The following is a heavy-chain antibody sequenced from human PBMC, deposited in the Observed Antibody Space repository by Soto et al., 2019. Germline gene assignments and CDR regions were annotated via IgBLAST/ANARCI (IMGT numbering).Heavy chain of an antibody. D-gene: IGHD3-16*02. Sequence: GASVKVSCKVSGYTLTELPMHWVRQAPGKGLEWMGGFDPEDGETIYAQKFQGRVTMTEDTSTDTAYMELSSLRSEDTAVYYCATDQRYDYIWGSYRYDAFDIWGQGTMVTVSS. CDR1: GYTLTELP. CDR2: FDPEDGET. CDR3: ATDQRYDYIWGSYRYDAFDI. V-gene: IGHV1-24*01. J-gene: IGHJ3*02.